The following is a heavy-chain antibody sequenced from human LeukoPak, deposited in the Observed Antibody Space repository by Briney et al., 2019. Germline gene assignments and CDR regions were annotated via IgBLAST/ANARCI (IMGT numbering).Heavy chain of an antibody. J-gene: IGHJ4*02. V-gene: IGHV3-23*01. CDR3: AKDSAAYYDFWSGYPASFDY. D-gene: IGHD3-3*01. CDR1: GFTFSSYA. CDR2: ISGSGGST. Sequence: GGSLRLSCAASGFTFSSYAMSWVRQAPGKGLEWVSAISGSGGSTYYADSVKGRFTISRDNSKNTLYLQMNSLRAEDTAVYYCAKDSAAYYDFWSGYPASFDYWGQGTLVTVSS.